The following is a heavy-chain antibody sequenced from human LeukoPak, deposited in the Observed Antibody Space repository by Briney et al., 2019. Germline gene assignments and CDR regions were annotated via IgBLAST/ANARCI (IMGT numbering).Heavy chain of an antibody. J-gene: IGHJ4*02. Sequence: NPGGSLRLSCAASGFTFSDYYMSWIRQAPGKGLEWVSYVSSSSSYTNYADSVKGRFTISRDNAKNSLHLQMNSLRAEDTAVYYCARDRIGGSSGWFDNWGQGTLVTVSS. CDR1: GFTFSDYY. V-gene: IGHV3-11*06. D-gene: IGHD6-19*01. CDR3: ARDRIGGSSGWFDN. CDR2: VSSSSSYT.